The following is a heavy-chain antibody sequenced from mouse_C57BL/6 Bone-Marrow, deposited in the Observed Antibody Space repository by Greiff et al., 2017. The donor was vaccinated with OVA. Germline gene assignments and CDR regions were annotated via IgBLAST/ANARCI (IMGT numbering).Heavy chain of an antibody. J-gene: IGHJ1*03. Sequence: EVQLQESGGGLVKPGGSLKLSCAASGFTFSSYAMSWVRQTPEKRLEWVATISDGGSYTYYPDNVKGRFTISRDNAKNNLYLQMSHLKSEDTAMYYCARDQDYGSSYWYFDVWGTGTTVTVSS. D-gene: IGHD1-1*01. CDR1: GFTFSSYA. CDR2: ISDGGSYT. CDR3: ARDQDYGSSYWYFDV. V-gene: IGHV5-4*01.